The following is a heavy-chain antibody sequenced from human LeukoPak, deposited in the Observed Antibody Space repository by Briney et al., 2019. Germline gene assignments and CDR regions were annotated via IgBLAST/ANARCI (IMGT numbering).Heavy chain of an antibody. CDR3: ARARDAYFDY. Sequence: GGSLRLSCAASGFTVSSNYMSWVRQAPGKGLEWVSVIYSGGSTYYADSVKGRLTISRDNSKNTLYLQMNSLRAEDTAVYYCARARDAYFDYWGQGTLVTVSS. D-gene: IGHD5-24*01. CDR2: IYSGGST. V-gene: IGHV3-53*01. J-gene: IGHJ4*02. CDR1: GFTVSSNY.